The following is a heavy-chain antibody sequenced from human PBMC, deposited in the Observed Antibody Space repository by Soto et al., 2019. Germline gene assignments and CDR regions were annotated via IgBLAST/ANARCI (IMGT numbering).Heavy chain of an antibody. Sequence: ASVKVSCKASGYAFTSYYMHWVRQDPGQGLEWMGIIIPSGGSTSYAQKFQGRVTMTRDTSTSTVYMELSSLRSKDMAVYYCARDRDNTAVGMDVWGQGTTVTVSS. CDR3: ARDRDNTAVGMDV. CDR2: IIPSGGST. CDR1: GYAFTSYY. J-gene: IGHJ6*02. D-gene: IGHD5-18*01. V-gene: IGHV1-46*01.